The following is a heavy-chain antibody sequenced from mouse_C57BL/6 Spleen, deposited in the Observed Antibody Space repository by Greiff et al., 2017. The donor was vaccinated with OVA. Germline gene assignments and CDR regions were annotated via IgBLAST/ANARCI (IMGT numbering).Heavy chain of an antibody. V-gene: IGHV1-81*01. CDR3: ARDGGLPYYYGC. D-gene: IGHD2-4*01. CDR1: GYTFTSYG. Sequence: QVHVKQSGAELARPGASVKLSCKASGYTFTSYGISWVKQRTGQGLEWIGEIYPRSGNTYYNEKFKGKATLTADKSSSTAYMELRSLTSEDSAVYFCARDGGLPYYYGCWGQGTTLSVAS. J-gene: IGHJ2*01. CDR2: IYPRSGNT.